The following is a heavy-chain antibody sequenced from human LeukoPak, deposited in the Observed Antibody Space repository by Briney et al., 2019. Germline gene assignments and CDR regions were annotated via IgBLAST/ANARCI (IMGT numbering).Heavy chain of an antibody. J-gene: IGHJ5*02. CDR2: IYTSGST. CDR1: GGSISSYY. Sequence: PSETLSLTCTVSGGSISSYYWSWIRQPAGKGLEWIGRIYTSGSTNYNPSLKSRVTMSVDTSKNQFSLKLSSVTAADTAVYYCARGNAMVRGLSSFNWFDPWGQGTLVTVSS. CDR3: ARGNAMVRGLSSFNWFDP. D-gene: IGHD3-10*01. V-gene: IGHV4-4*07.